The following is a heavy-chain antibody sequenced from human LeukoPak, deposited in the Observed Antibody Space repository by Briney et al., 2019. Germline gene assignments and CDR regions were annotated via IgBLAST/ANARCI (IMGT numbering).Heavy chain of an antibody. CDR2: IYHSGST. V-gene: IGHV4-38-2*02. CDR3: ARATAGTTLFEGIDY. J-gene: IGHJ4*02. CDR1: GYSISSGYY. Sequence: PSETLSLTCTVSGYSISSGYYWGWIRQPPGKGLEWIGSIYHSGSTYYNPSLKSRVTISVDTSKNQFSLKLSSVTAADTAVYYCARATAGTTLFEGIDYWGQGTLVTVSS. D-gene: IGHD1-1*01.